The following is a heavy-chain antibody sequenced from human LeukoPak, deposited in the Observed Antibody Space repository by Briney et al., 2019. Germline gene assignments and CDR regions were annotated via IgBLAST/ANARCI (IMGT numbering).Heavy chain of an antibody. J-gene: IGHJ4*02. Sequence: SQTLSLTCAISGGCVSSNSAAWSWIGQSPSRGLEWLGRTCHRSKWYNDYALSVTSRLTINPDTSKNQFSLQLNSVTPEDTAVYYCARETAAIDYWGQGTLVTVSS. D-gene: IGHD6-13*01. CDR2: TCHRSKWYN. CDR3: ARETAAIDY. V-gene: IGHV6-1*01. CDR1: GGCVSSNSAA.